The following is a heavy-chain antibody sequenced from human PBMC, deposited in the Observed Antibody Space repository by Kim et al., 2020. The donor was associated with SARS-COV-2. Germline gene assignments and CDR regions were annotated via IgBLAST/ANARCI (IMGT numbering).Heavy chain of an antibody. CDR3: ARGECSTTTCERYFYGMNV. J-gene: IGHJ6*02. D-gene: IGHD2-2*01. CDR1: GDSISSSGSY. V-gene: IGHV4-39*07. CDR2: IYYSGST. Sequence: SETLSLTCTVSGDSISSSGSYWGWIRQPPGKGLEWIGNIYYSGSTYYNASLKSRVTTSIDTSKNQFSLKLNSVTAADTAVYYCARGECSTTTCERYFYGMNVWGQGTTVTVSS.